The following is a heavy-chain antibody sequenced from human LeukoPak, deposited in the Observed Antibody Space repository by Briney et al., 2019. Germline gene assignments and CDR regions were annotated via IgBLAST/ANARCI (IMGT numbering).Heavy chain of an antibody. Sequence: GASVKVSCRASGYTFTGCYIHWVRQAPGQGLEWMGWINPNSGGTGCAQKFQGRVTVARDTPIGTAYMELSRLRSDDTAVYYCARVNYYYGSGSYSYYYGMDVWGQGTTVTVSS. CDR3: ARVNYYYGSGSYSYYYGMDV. CDR2: INPNSGGT. V-gene: IGHV1-2*02. CDR1: GYTFTGCY. D-gene: IGHD3-10*01. J-gene: IGHJ6*02.